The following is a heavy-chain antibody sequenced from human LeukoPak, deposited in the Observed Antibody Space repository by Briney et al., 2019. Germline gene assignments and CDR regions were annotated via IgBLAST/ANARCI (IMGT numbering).Heavy chain of an antibody. CDR2: ISGSGGST. CDR1: GFTFSSYV. J-gene: IGHJ4*02. D-gene: IGHD6-13*01. CDR3: ARRVASAAGTSGLDY. V-gene: IGHV3-23*01. Sequence: GGSLRLSCAASGFTFSSYVMSWVRQAPGKGLEWVSAISGSGGSTYYADSVKGRFTISRDNSKNTLYLQMNSLRAEDTAVYYCARRVASAAGTSGLDYWGQGTLVTVSS.